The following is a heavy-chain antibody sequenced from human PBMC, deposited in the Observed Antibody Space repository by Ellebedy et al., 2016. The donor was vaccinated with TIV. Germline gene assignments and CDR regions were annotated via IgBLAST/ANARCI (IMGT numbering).Heavy chain of an antibody. CDR3: ARDIQDCTGGNCYPDF. J-gene: IGHJ4*02. D-gene: IGHD2-15*01. CDR2: IMPLFGMT. CDR1: GVTFSNYP. V-gene: IGHV1-69*10. Sequence: AASVKVSCKASGVTFSNYPISWSRQAPGQGLEWMGGIMPLFGMTNYAQNFQGRVTITADKSTNTAYMELSSLRSEDTAVYYCARDIQDCTGGNCYPDFWGQGTLVTVSS.